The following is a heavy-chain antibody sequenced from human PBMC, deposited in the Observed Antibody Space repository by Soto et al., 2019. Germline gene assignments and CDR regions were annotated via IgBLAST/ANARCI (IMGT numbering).Heavy chain of an antibody. CDR3: ARVAYYYDSSGYIHYFDY. CDR2: IYYSGST. D-gene: IGHD3-22*01. CDR1: GGSISSYY. V-gene: IGHV4-59*01. Sequence: KTSETLSLTCTVSGGSISSYYWSWIRQPPGKGLEWIGYIYYSGSTNYNPSLKSRVTISVDTSKNQFSLKLSSVTAADTAVYYCARVAYYYDSSGYIHYFDYWGQGTLVTVSS. J-gene: IGHJ4*02.